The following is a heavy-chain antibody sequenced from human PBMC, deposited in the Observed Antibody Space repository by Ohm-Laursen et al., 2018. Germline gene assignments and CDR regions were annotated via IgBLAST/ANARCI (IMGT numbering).Heavy chain of an antibody. D-gene: IGHD3-22*01. CDR3: AKDLGSGYYWYFDL. Sequence: SLRLSCAASGFTFSNYAMSWVRQAPGKGLEWVSAISGSGGSTYYADSVKGRFTISRDNSKNTLYLQMNSLRADDTAVYYCAKDLGSGYYWYFDLWGRGTLVTVSS. CDR1: GFTFSNYA. CDR2: ISGSGGST. J-gene: IGHJ2*01. V-gene: IGHV3-23*01.